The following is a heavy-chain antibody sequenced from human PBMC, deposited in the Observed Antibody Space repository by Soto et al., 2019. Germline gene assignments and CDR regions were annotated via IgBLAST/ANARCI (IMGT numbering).Heavy chain of an antibody. CDR3: ARTLSVVVVAATRGWFDP. CDR2: IIPIFGTA. Sequence: SVKVSCKASGGTFSSYAISWVRQAPGQGLEWMGGIIPIFGTANYAQKFQGRVTITADESTSTAYMELSSLRSEDTAVYYCARTLSVVVVAATRGWFDPWGQGTLVTVSS. D-gene: IGHD2-15*01. V-gene: IGHV1-69*13. J-gene: IGHJ5*02. CDR1: GGTFSSYA.